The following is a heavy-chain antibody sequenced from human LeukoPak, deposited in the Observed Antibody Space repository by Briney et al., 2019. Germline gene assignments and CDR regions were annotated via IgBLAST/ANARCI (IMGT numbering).Heavy chain of an antibody. D-gene: IGHD3-10*01. CDR2: IYYSGST. CDR1: GGSISSGGYY. Sequence: SQTLSLTCTVSGGSISSGGYYWSWIRQHPGKGLEWIGYIYYSGSTYYNPSLKSRVTISVDTSKNQFSLKLSSVTAADTAVYYSARERPYYYGSGGIDYWGQGTLVTVSS. CDR3: ARERPYYYGSGGIDY. J-gene: IGHJ4*02. V-gene: IGHV4-31*03.